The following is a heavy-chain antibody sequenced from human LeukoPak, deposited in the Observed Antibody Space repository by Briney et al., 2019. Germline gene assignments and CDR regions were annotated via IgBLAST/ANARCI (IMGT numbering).Heavy chain of an antibody. CDR1: GFTFDTFW. V-gene: IGHV3-7*01. CDR3: ARPPRTDTPYHCMDV. J-gene: IGHJ6*03. Sequence: PGGSLRLSCAVSGFTFDTFWMSWVRQAPGKGLEWVANVKQDGSETNYVVSVRGRFTISRDNAKNSLYLQMDSLRAEDTAVYYCARPPRTDTPYHCMDVWGKGTTVTVSS. D-gene: IGHD1/OR15-1a*01. CDR2: VKQDGSET.